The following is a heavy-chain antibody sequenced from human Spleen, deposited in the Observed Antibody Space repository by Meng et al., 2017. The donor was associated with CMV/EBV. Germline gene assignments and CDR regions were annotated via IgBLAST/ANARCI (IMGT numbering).Heavy chain of an antibody. Sequence: GESLKISCVASGFTFSSYAMHWVRQTPGKGLEWLAVISYEGNNRYYADSAEGRFTISRDTSKNTLYLQMNSLRAEDTAVYYCARPGSSWYYYYYGMDVWGQGTTVTVSS. CDR2: ISYEGNNR. D-gene: IGHD6-6*01. J-gene: IGHJ6*02. CDR3: ARPGSSWYYYYYGMDV. CDR1: GFTFSSYA. V-gene: IGHV3-30-3*01.